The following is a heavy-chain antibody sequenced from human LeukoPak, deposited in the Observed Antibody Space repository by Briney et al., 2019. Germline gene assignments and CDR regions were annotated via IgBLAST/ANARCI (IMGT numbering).Heavy chain of an antibody. CDR2: IKNKANSYIT. V-gene: IGHV3-72*01. Sequence: GGSLRLSCAASGFTFSDHFMDWVRQAPGKGLEWVGRIKNKANSYITQYAASMEGRFTISRDDSKNSLHLQMSSLKTEDTAMYYCASIRGTLGYWGQGTAVTVSS. CDR1: GFTFSDHF. CDR3: ASIRGTLGY. D-gene: IGHD1-26*01. J-gene: IGHJ4*02.